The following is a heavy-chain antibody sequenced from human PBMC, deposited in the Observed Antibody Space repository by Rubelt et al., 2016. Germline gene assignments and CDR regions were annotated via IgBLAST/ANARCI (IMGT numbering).Heavy chain of an antibody. J-gene: IGHJ4*02. D-gene: IGHD6-13*01. CDR3: ARARSVAAAGDY. Sequence: EVQLVESGGGLVQPGESLRLSCAASGFALSSYAMHWVRQAPGKGLEYVSAISSNGGSTYYANSVKGRFTISGDNSKNTLYLQMGSLRAEDMAVYYCARARSVAAAGDYWGQGTLVTVSS. V-gene: IGHV3-64*01. CDR1: GFALSSYA. CDR2: ISSNGGST.